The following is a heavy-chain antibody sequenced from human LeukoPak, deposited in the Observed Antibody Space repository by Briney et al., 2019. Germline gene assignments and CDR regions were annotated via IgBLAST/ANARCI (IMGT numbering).Heavy chain of an antibody. CDR3: AGGPGFLIDC. V-gene: IGHV3-7*01. Sequence: GSLRLSCAASGFTFSSYWMSWVRRAPGKGLEWIANINQNGNEKHYLDSMKGRLTISRDNANNLVFLQMNSLTIEDTAVYYCAGGPGFLIDCWGHGTLVTVSS. CDR2: INQNGNEK. CDR1: GFTFSSYW. D-gene: IGHD3-3*01. J-gene: IGHJ4*01.